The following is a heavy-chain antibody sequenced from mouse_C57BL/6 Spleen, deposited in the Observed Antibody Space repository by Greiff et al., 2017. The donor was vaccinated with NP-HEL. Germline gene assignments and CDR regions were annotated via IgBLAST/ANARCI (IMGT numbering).Heavy chain of an antibody. V-gene: IGHV1-64*01. CDR2: IHPNSGST. D-gene: IGHD2-2*01. CDR1: GYTFTSYW. CDR3: AGNGYDNYFDY. Sequence: QVQLQQPGAELVKPGASVKLSCKASGYTFTSYWMHWVKQRPGQGLEWIGMIHPNSGSTNYNEKFKSKATLTVDKSSSTAYMQLSSLASEDSAVYYCAGNGYDNYFDYWGQGATLTVSS. J-gene: IGHJ2*01.